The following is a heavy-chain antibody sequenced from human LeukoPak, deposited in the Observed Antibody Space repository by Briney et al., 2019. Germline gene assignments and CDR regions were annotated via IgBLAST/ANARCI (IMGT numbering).Heavy chain of an antibody. Sequence: PGGSLRLSCAASGFTFSNYAMSWARQAPGKRLEWVSGISGTSGTINYADPVKGRFTISRDNSKNAVDLQMNSLRAEDTAVYYCAKRLGDLRAFDYWGQGTLVSVSS. CDR3: AKRLGDLRAFDY. J-gene: IGHJ4*02. D-gene: IGHD2-21*02. CDR1: GFTFSNYA. CDR2: ISGTSGTI. V-gene: IGHV3-23*01.